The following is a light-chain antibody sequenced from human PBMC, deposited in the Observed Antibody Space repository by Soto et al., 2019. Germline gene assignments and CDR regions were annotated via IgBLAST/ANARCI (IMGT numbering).Light chain of an antibody. CDR2: STS. Sequence: QAVVTQEPSLTVSPGGTVTHACASSAGAVTSDYYPNWFQQKPGQAPRALIYSTSSRHSWTSARFSGSLLGGKAALTLSDVQPEDEADYYCLLYYNAVRVFGGGTKVTVL. CDR1: AGAVTSDYY. V-gene: IGLV7-43*01. J-gene: IGLJ3*02. CDR3: LLYYNAVRV.